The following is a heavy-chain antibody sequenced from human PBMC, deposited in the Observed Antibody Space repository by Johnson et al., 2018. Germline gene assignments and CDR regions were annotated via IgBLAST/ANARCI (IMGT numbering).Heavy chain of an antibody. CDR2: ISYDGSNK. CDR3: AKDQYDSPLRYFQH. Sequence: VQLVETGGGVVQPGRSLRLSCAASGFTFTSYGMYWVRQAPGKGLEWVAVISYDGSNKYYADSVKGRFTISRDNSKNTLYLQMNSLRAEDTALYYCAKDQYDSPLRYFQHWGQGTLVTVSS. V-gene: IGHV3-30*18. CDR1: GFTFTSYG. J-gene: IGHJ1*01. D-gene: IGHD2/OR15-2a*01.